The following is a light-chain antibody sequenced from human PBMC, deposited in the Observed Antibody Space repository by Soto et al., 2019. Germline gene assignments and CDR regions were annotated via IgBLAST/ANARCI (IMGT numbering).Light chain of an antibody. CDR2: DAS. CDR3: QQRLNWPPG. J-gene: IGKJ1*01. Sequence: EIFLTQSPDTLSLSPGERATLTCRASQSVTNCLAWYHQRPGQPPRLLIYDASNRATGVPARFSGTRSQTDFTLTISDVEPADSGLYHCQQRLNWPPGFGQGTKVEIK. CDR1: QSVTNC. V-gene: IGKV3-11*01.